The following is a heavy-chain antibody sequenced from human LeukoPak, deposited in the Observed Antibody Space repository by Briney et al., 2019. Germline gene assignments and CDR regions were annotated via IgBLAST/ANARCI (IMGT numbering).Heavy chain of an antibody. D-gene: IGHD5-18*01. CDR2: IYHSGST. J-gene: IGHJ4*02. Sequence: SQTLSLTCAVSGGSISSGGYSWSWIRQPPGKGLEWIGYIYHSGSTYYNPSLKSRVTISVDRSKNQFSLKLSSVTAADTAVYYCARGGYSYGYDYWGQGTLVTVSS. CDR1: GGSISSGGYS. CDR3: ARGGYSYGYDY. V-gene: IGHV4-30-2*01.